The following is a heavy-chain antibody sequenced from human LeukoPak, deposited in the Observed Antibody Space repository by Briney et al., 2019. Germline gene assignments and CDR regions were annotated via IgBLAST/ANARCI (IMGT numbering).Heavy chain of an antibody. J-gene: IGHJ6*02. CDR2: ISAYNGNT. D-gene: IGHD4-17*01. CDR1: GYTFTSYG. CDR3: ARDQGRNGERDYYYYGMDV. Sequence: ASVKVSCKASGYTFTSYGISWVRQAPGQGLEWMGWISAYNGNTNYAQKLQGRVTTTTDTSTSTAYMELRSLRSDDTAVYYCARDQGRNGERDYYYYGMDVWGQGTTVTVSS. V-gene: IGHV1-18*01.